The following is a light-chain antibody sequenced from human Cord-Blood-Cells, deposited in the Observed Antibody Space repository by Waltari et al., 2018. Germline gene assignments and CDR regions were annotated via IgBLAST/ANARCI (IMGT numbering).Light chain of an antibody. Sequence: SHALTQPPAVSVSRGQPARITCSGAALPNQYAYWYQQKSGQAPAMVIYENSKRPSGSPERFSGSSSGTMATLTISGAQVEDEADYYCYSTDSSGNHRVFGGGTKLTVL. CDR1: ALPNQY. V-gene: IGLV3-10*01. J-gene: IGLJ2*01. CDR3: YSTDSSGNHRV. CDR2: ENS.